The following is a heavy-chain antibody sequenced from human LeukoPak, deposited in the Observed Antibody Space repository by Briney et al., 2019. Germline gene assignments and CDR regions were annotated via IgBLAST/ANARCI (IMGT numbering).Heavy chain of an antibody. CDR2: IWYDGSDK. CDR3: ARDRAARTLDY. Sequence: PGGSLRLSCATSGFTFSGYGMHWVRQAPGKGLEWVAVIWYDGSDKYYADSVKGRFTISRDNSKNTLCLQMNSLRAEDTAVYYCARDRAARTLDYLGQGTLVTVSS. D-gene: IGHD6-6*01. J-gene: IGHJ4*02. CDR1: GFTFSGYG. V-gene: IGHV3-33*01.